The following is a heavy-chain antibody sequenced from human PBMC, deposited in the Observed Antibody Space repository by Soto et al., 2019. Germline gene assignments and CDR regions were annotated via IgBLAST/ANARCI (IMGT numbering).Heavy chain of an antibody. CDR3: ARAAYSSGWYAGYYYYGMDV. Sequence: ASVKVSCTASGYTFAGYYMRWVRQAPGQGLEWMGWINPNSGGTNYAQKFQGWVTMTRDTSISTAYMELSRLRSDDTAVYYCARAAYSSGWYAGYYYYGMDVWGQGTTVTVSS. CDR2: INPNSGGT. V-gene: IGHV1-2*04. J-gene: IGHJ6*02. D-gene: IGHD6-19*01. CDR1: GYTFAGYY.